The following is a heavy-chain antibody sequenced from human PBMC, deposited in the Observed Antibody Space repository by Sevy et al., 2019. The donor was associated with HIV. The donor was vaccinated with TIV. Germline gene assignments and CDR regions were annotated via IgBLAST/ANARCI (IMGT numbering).Heavy chain of an antibody. D-gene: IGHD3-10*01. CDR2: IYSGGST. J-gene: IGHJ3*02. CDR3: ASKGGSRPNDAFDT. V-gene: IGHV3-53*01. CDR1: GFTVSSNY. Sequence: GESLKISCAASGFTVSSNYMSWVRQAPGKGLEWVSVIYSGGSTYYADSVKGRFTISRDNSKNTLYLQMNSLRAEDTAVYYCASKGGSRPNDAFDTWGQGTMVTVSS.